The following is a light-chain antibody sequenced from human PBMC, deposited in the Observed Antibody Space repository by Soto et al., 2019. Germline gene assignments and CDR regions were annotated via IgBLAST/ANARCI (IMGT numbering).Light chain of an antibody. CDR3: QHYNTYPWT. V-gene: IGKV1-5*03. CDR2: KAS. J-gene: IGKJ1*01. CDR1: QSISSW. Sequence: DIHMILSPSILSASVGDRVTITCRSSQSISSWLAWYQQKPGKAPNLLIHKASHLESGVPSRFSGSGSGTEFTLTISSLQPGDFATYYCQHYNTYPWTFGQGTKV.